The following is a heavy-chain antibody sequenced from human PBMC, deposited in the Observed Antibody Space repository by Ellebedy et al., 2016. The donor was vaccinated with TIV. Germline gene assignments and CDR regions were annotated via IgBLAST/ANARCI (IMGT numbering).Heavy chain of an antibody. CDR3: GRHDLRWPFDY. D-gene: IGHD4-23*01. Sequence: MPSEPLSLTCTFSVASISSSSYYWGWIRQPPGKGLEWVGSNYYSGSPYSNPSLKSRVTISVDPSKNQFSLKLSAVTAADTAVYYCGRHDLRWPFDYWGQGTLVTVSS. J-gene: IGHJ4*02. CDR1: VASISSSSYY. V-gene: IGHV4-39*01. CDR2: NYYSGSP.